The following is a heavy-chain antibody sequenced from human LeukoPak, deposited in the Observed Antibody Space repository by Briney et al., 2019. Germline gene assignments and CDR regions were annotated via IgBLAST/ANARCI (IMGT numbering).Heavy chain of an antibody. J-gene: IGHJ6*02. Sequence: GGSLRLSCAASGFTFSYYWMGWVRQAPGKGLQWVANIKQDGSEKNYVDSVKGRFTISRDNAKNSLYLQMNSLRAEDTAVYYCARTGGMDVWGQGTTVTVSS. CDR3: ARTGGMDV. CDR2: IKQDGSEK. D-gene: IGHD3-10*01. CDR1: GFTFSYYW. V-gene: IGHV3-7*05.